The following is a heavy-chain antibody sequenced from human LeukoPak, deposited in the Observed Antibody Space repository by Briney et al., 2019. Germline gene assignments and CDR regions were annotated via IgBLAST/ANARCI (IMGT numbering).Heavy chain of an antibody. Sequence: SQTLSLTCTVSGGSVSSDDYYSDDYYWAWIRQPPGRGLEWIGSIYYTGTTLDNPSLKSRVTLSVDTSKNQFSLRLTSVTAADTAFYYCAREEYSSDWYGHDSWGQGTLVTVSS. D-gene: IGHD6-13*01. J-gene: IGHJ4*02. CDR1: GGSVSSDDYYSDDYY. V-gene: IGHV4-39*07. CDR3: AREEYSSDWYGHDS. CDR2: IYYTGTT.